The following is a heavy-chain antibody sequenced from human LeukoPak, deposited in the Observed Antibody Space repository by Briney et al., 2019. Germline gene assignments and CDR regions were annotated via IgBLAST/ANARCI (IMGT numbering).Heavy chain of an antibody. D-gene: IGHD3-3*01. Sequence: GASVKVSCKASGYTFISNYIHWVRQAPGQGLEWVGIINPNNGATTYAQRLQGRIAKTRDTSTSTVYMELSSLRSDDTAVYYCARLLDAAYRSTYWPYGMDVWGQGTTVIVSS. CDR3: ARLLDAAYRSTYWPYGMDV. CDR1: GYTFISNY. J-gene: IGHJ6*02. V-gene: IGHV1-46*03. CDR2: INPNNGAT.